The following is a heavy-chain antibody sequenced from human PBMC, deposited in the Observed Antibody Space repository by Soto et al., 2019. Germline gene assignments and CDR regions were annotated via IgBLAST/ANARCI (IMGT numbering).Heavy chain of an antibody. CDR1: GGSISSGDYY. Sequence: QVQLQESGPGLVKPSQTLSLTCTVSGGSISSGDYYWSWIRQPPGKGLEWIGYIYYSGSTYYNPSLKSRVTISVDTSKNQFSLKLSSVTAADTAVYYCAREPSRGAWFGELGPDGWGQGTLVTVSS. CDR2: IYYSGST. D-gene: IGHD3-10*01. CDR3: AREPSRGAWFGELGPDG. J-gene: IGHJ4*02. V-gene: IGHV4-30-4*01.